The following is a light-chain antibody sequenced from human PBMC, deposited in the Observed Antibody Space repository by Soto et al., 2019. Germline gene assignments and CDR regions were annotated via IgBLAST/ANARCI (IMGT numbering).Light chain of an antibody. CDR2: RNN. J-gene: IGLJ3*02. CDR1: SSNIGSNY. Sequence: QSVLTQPPSASGTPGQRVTISCSGSSSNIGSNYVYWYQQLPGTTPKLLIYRNNQRPSGVPDRFSGSKSGTSASLAISGLRSEDEAEYYCAAWDDSLRGWVFGGRTKVTVL. V-gene: IGLV1-47*01. CDR3: AAWDDSLRGWV.